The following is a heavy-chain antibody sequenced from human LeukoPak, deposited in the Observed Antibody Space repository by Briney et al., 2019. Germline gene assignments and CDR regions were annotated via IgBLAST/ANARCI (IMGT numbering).Heavy chain of an antibody. CDR1: AATFSSYA. Sequence: GASVKVSCKASAATFSSYAISWLRQAPEQGLEWMGGIIPIFGTANYAQKFQGRVTITADESTSTAYMELSSLRSEDTAVYYCARHQAVAGPFDYWGQGTLVTVSS. CDR2: IIPIFGTA. D-gene: IGHD6-19*01. CDR3: ARHQAVAGPFDY. V-gene: IGHV1-69*13. J-gene: IGHJ4*02.